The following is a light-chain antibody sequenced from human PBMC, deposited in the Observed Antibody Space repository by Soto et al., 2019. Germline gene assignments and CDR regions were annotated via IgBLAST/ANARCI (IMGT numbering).Light chain of an antibody. CDR1: QSLLYRSNNKNY. CDR3: QQYYDSPRT. CDR2: WAS. V-gene: IGKV4-1*01. Sequence: DIVMTQSPDSLAVSLGERATINCKSNQSLLYRSNNKNYLAWYQQKPRQPPTLLIYWASTRESGVPDRFSGSGSVTDFTLTLNSLQPEDVAVYYCQQYYDSPRTFGQGTRV. J-gene: IGKJ1*01.